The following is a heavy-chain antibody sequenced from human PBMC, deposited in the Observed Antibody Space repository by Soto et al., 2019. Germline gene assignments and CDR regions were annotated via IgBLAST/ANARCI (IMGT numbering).Heavy chain of an antibody. CDR3: AKDRSSGWRDAFDI. CDR2: ISYDGSNK. D-gene: IGHD6-19*01. Sequence: GGSLRLSCAASGFTFSSYGMHWVRQAPGKGLEWVAVISYDGSNKYYADSVKGRFTISRDNSKNTLYLQMNSLRAEDTAVYYCAKDRSSGWRDAFDIWGQGTMVTVSS. V-gene: IGHV3-30*18. J-gene: IGHJ3*02. CDR1: GFTFSSYG.